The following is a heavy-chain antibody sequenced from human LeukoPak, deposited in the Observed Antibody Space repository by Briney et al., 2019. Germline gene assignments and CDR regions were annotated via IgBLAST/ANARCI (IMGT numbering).Heavy chain of an antibody. CDR2: INPKDGRT. J-gene: IGHJ4*02. CDR3: ARVIGGSSGDF. D-gene: IGHD2-15*01. Sequence: ASVNVSCRASGYTFTGNYIHWVRQAPGQGLEWVGWINPKDGRTNYAQTVQDRVTMTRDTSISTAYMDLSSLRSDDTAFYYCARVIGGSSGDFWGQGTLVTVSS. V-gene: IGHV1-2*02. CDR1: GYTFTGNY.